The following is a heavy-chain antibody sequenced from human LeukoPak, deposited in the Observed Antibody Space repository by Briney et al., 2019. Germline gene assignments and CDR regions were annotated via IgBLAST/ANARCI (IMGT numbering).Heavy chain of an antibody. CDR1: GFALSIHW. V-gene: IGHV3-7*01. CDR3: ARANNSSWHN. D-gene: IGHD6-13*01. CDR2: INPDGSEK. J-gene: IGHJ4*02. Sequence: GGSLRLSCAASGFALSIHWLTWVRQTPGKGLEWVAHINPDGSEKSYVDSARGRFTISRDNAKNSVYLQMNSLRVEDTAVYYCARANNSSWHNWGQGTLVTVSS.